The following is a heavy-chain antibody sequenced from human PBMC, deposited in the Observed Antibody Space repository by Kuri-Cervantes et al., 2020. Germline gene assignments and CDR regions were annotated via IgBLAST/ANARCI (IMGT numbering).Heavy chain of an antibody. D-gene: IGHD5-12*01. J-gene: IGHJ5*02. Sequence: SETLSLTCTVSGGSISNYYWGWIRQPPGKGLEWIGYMFHSGNSNFDPSLKSRVTMSIDTSKNQISLRLSSVTAADTAIYYCARGLREYSAYEVVSWGQGTLVTVSS. CDR1: GGSISNYY. CDR2: MFHSGNS. CDR3: ARGLREYSAYEVVS. V-gene: IGHV4-59*01.